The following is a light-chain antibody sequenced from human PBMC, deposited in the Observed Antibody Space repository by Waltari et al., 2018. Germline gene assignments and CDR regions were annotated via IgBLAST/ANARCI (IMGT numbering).Light chain of an antibody. CDR1: QSISKY. J-gene: IGKJ1*01. CDR2: DAA. CDR3: QKYGTLPAT. V-gene: IGKV3-20*01. Sequence: EIMLTQSPGTLSLSPGERATLSCRASQSISKYLAWYQQKPDQAPRLLIYDAASRATGIPDRFGGSGSGTDFSLTISRLEPEDSAVYYCQKYGTLPATFGQGTKVEIK.